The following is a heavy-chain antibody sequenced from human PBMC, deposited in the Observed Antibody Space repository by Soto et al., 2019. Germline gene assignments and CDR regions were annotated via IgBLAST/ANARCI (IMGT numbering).Heavy chain of an antibody. CDR1: GFTFSSYS. D-gene: IGHD3-22*01. J-gene: IGHJ4*02. CDR2: ISSSSYI. Sequence: PGGSLRLSCAASGFTFSSYSMNWVRQAPGKGLEWVSSISSSSYIYYADSVKGRFTISRDNAKNSLYLQMNSLRAEDTAVYYCAGNSDYYDRSGYSDYWGQGTLVTVSS. CDR3: AGNSDYYDRSGYSDY. V-gene: IGHV3-21*01.